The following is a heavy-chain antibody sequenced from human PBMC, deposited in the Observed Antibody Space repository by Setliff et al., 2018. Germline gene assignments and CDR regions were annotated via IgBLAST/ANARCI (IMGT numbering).Heavy chain of an antibody. J-gene: IGHJ3*02. D-gene: IGHD3-3*01. CDR1: GGSITSGSYY. CDR2: VYYSGYT. CDR3: ASPRRDDLDSPFDAFDI. Sequence: PSETLSLTCAVSGGSITSGSYYCSWIRQPPGKGMEWIGSVYYSGYTYYNPSLQSRVTISVDMSKNQFSMKLTSVTAADTAVYYCASPRRDDLDSPFDAFDIWGQGTMVTVSS. V-gene: IGHV4-39*07.